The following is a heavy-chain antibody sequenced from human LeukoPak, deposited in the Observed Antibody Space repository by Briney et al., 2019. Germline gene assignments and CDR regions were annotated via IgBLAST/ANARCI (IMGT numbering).Heavy chain of an antibody. V-gene: IGHV3-7*01. CDR1: GFTFSGHW. CDR2: INQGGSDK. D-gene: IGHD1-14*01. CDR3: TRDRSRAEDD. Sequence: GGSLRLSCAASGFTFSGHWMSWVRQAPGKGLEWVANINQGGSDKYYVDSVKGRFIISRDNANNLLYLQMNSLRGEDTAVYYCTRDRSRAEDDWGQGTLVTVSS. J-gene: IGHJ4*02.